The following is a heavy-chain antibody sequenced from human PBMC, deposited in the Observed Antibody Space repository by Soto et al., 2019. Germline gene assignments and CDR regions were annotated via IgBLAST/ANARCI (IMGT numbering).Heavy chain of an antibody. D-gene: IGHD6-13*01. CDR3: SRSPRSSPYFYY. J-gene: IGHJ4*02. CDR1: GYNFSNFW. V-gene: IGHV5-51*01. Sequence: GESLKISCQCSGYNFSNFWIAWVSQLPGKGLEYMGIIYPGDSETRYSPSFHGKVTISADRSIGTAYLQWSSLEASDSAFYFCSRSPRSSPYFYYWGQGALVTVSS. CDR2: IYPGDSET.